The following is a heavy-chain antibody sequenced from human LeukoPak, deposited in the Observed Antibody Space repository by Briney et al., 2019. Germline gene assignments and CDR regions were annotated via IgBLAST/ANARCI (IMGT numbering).Heavy chain of an antibody. V-gene: IGHV1-2*02. CDR1: GYTFTGYY. D-gene: IGHD2-15*01. J-gene: IGHJ6*03. Sequence: ASVKVSCKASGYTFTGYYMHWVRQAPGQGLEWMGWINPNSGGTNYAQKLQGRVTMTTDTSTSTAYMELRSLRSEDTAVYYCARDWWYGDYYYYYMDVWGKGTTVTVSS. CDR2: INPNSGGT. CDR3: ARDWWYGDYYYYYMDV.